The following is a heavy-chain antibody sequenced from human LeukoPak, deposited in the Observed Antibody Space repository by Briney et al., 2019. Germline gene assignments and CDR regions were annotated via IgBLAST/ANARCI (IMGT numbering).Heavy chain of an antibody. CDR1: GFTFSSYS. CDR3: AREKVDIVATIMWYYYYGMDV. D-gene: IGHD5-12*01. CDR2: ISSSSSTI. Sequence: GGPLRLSCAASGFTFSSYSMNWVRQAPGKGLEWVSYISSSSSTIYYADSVKGRFTISRDNAKNSLYLQMNSLRDEDTAVYYCAREKVDIVATIMWYYYYGMDVWGQGTTVTVSS. V-gene: IGHV3-48*02. J-gene: IGHJ6*02.